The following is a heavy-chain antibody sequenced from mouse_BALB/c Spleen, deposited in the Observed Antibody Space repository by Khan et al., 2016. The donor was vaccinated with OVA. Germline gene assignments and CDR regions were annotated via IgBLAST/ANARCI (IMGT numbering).Heavy chain of an antibody. CDR3: TRSGWDVFDY. V-gene: IGHV1-80*01. J-gene: IGHJ3*01. D-gene: IGHD4-1*01. Sequence: QVQLQQSGAELVRPGSSVKISCKASGYAFNVYWMNWVKQRPGQGLEWIGQIYPGDGDIDYNGKFKGKATLTADESSNTSYIQLSSLTSEDSAVYFCTRSGWDVFDYWGLGTLVTVSA. CDR1: GYAFNVYW. CDR2: IYPGDGDI.